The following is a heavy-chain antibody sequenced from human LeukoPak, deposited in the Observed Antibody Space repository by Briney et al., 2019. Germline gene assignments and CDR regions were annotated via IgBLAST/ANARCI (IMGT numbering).Heavy chain of an antibody. CDR2: INPNSGGT. CDR1: GYTFTGYY. CDR3: ARPPQGY. J-gene: IGHJ4*02. Sequence: ASVNVSCKASGYTFTGYYMHWVRQAPGQGRDGVGWINPNSGGTNYAQKFQGRVTMTRDTSISTAYMELSRLRSDDAAVYYCARPPQGYWGQGTLVTVSS. V-gene: IGHV1-2*02.